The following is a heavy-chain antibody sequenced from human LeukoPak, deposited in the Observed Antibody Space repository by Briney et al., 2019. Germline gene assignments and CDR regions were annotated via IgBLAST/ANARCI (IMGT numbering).Heavy chain of an antibody. J-gene: IGHJ6*03. V-gene: IGHV4-39*07. CDR2: INHSGST. D-gene: IGHD5-12*01. CDR3: ARGVTGYSGYAVNYYYYYYMDV. Sequence: SSETLSLTCTVSGGSISSSSYYWGWIRQPPGKGLEWIGEINHSGSTNYNPSLKSRVTISVDTSKNQFSLKLSSVTAADTAVYYCARGVTGYSGYAVNYYYYYYMDVWGKGTTVTVSS. CDR1: GGSISSSSYY.